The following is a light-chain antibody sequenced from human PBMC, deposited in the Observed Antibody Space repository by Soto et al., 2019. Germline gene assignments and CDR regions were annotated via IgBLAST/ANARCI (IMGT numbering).Light chain of an antibody. CDR1: SSNIGSNY. Sequence: QSVLTQPPSASGTPGQRVTISCSGSSSNIGSNYVYWYHQLPGTAPKLVIYRNNQRPSGVPDRISGSKSGTSASLAISGLRSEDEADYYCAAWDDSLDGGVFGGGTKLTVL. V-gene: IGLV1-47*01. CDR3: AAWDDSLDGGV. CDR2: RNN. J-gene: IGLJ3*02.